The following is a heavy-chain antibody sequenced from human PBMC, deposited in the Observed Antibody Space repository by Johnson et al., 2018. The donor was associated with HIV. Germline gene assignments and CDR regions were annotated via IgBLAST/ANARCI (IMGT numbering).Heavy chain of an antibody. D-gene: IGHD1-26*01. CDR3: AKDNARWELLAFDI. CDR1: GFTFSSHA. J-gene: IGHJ3*02. Sequence: VQLVESGGGLVQPGGSLRLSCAASGFTFSSHAMSWVRQAPGKGLEWVSAISGRGGTTYYADSVKGRFTISRDNSKNTLYLQMNSLRAEDTAVYHCAKDNARWELLAFDIWGQGTMVTVSS. CDR2: ISGRGGTT. V-gene: IGHV3-23*04.